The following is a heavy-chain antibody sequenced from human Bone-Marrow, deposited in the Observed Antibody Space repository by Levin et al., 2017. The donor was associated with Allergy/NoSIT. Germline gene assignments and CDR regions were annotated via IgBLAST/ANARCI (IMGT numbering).Heavy chain of an antibody. J-gene: IGHJ6*02. D-gene: IGHD3-10*01. CDR3: ARLGMTSGVFLAEYYNGFDV. V-gene: IGHV3-21*01. CDR2: ISGSGDYI. Sequence: SCAASGFTFSSFHIHWVRQAPGKGLEWVASISGSGDYIYYADSVKGRFTISRDNAKNSVHLQMDSLRAEDTAVYYCARLGMTSGVFLAEYYNGFDVWGQGTTVTVSS. CDR1: GFTFSSFH.